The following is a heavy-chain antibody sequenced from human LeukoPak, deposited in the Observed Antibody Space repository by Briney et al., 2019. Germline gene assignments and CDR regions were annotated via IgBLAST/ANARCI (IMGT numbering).Heavy chain of an antibody. V-gene: IGHV4-59*01. CDR2: IYYSGST. CDR1: GGSISSYY. CDR3: ARVGYSYGYFGYFDY. J-gene: IGHJ4*02. Sequence: SETLSLTCTVSGGSISSYYWSWIRQPPGKGLEWIGYIYYSGSTNYNPSLKSRVTISVDTSKNQFSLKLSSVTAADTAVYYCARVGYSYGYFGYFDYWGQGTLVTVSS. D-gene: IGHD5-18*01.